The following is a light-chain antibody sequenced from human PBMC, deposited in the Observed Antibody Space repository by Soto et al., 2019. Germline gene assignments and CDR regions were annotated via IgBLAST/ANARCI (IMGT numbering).Light chain of an antibody. Sequence: DIQLTQSPSFLSASVGDRVTITCRASQGISSYLAWYQQKPGNAPKLLIYAASTLQSGVPSRFSGSGSGTEFTLTISSLQPEDFAMYYCQQLNSYPLTFGGGTKVEIK. V-gene: IGKV1-9*01. CDR1: QGISSY. CDR3: QQLNSYPLT. CDR2: AAS. J-gene: IGKJ4*01.